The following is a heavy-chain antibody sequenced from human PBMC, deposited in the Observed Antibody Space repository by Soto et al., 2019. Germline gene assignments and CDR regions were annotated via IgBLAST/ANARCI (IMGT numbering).Heavy chain of an antibody. J-gene: IGHJ3*02. Sequence: GGSLRLSCAASGFTVSSNYMSWVRQAPGKGLEWVSVIYSGGSTYYADSVKGRFTISRDNSKNTLYLQMNSLRAEDTAVYYCARESHSITIFGYHADDAFDIWGQGTMVTVSS. CDR1: GFTVSSNY. CDR3: ARESHSITIFGYHADDAFDI. D-gene: IGHD3-3*01. CDR2: IYSGGST. V-gene: IGHV3-66*01.